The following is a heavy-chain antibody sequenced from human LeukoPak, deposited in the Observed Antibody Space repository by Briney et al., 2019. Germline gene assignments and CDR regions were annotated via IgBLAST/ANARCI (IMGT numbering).Heavy chain of an antibody. V-gene: IGHV3-30*02. CDR1: GFIFSSYG. Sequence: PGGSLRLSCAASGFIFSSYGMHWVRQAPGKGLEWVAFIRYDGSKKYYADSVKGRFTISRDNSKNTLYLQMNSLRAEDTAVYYCTALHFLDGSYYAQIDYWGQGTLVTVSS. CDR3: TALHFLDGSYYAQIDY. D-gene: IGHD1-26*01. J-gene: IGHJ4*02. CDR2: IRYDGSKK.